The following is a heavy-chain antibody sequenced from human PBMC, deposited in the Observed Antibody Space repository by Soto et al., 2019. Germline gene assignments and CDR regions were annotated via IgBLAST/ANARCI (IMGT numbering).Heavy chain of an antibody. CDR3: TTDFPSNGSYKVDD. V-gene: IGHV3-15*07. Sequence: GGSLRLSCAASGFTFSNAWMNWVRQAPGKGLEWVGRIKSKTDGGTTDYAAPVKGRFTISRDDSKNTLYLQMNSLKTEDTAVYYCTTDFPSNGSYKVDDRGKGTLVTVSS. CDR2: IKSKTDGGTT. D-gene: IGHD1-26*01. CDR1: GFTFSNAW. J-gene: IGHJ4*02.